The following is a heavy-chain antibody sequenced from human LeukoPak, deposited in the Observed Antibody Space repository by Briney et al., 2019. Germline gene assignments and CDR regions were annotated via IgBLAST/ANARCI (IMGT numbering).Heavy chain of an antibody. CDR3: ARVPVLDYGADFDY. V-gene: IGHV1-46*01. Sequence: GASVKVSCKASGYTFTNFYMHWVRQAPGQGLEWMGIINPSGGGTSYAQKFQGRVTKTRDTSTSTVYMELSSLRSEDTAVYYCARVPVLDYGADFDYWGQGTLVTVSS. J-gene: IGHJ4*02. D-gene: IGHD4-17*01. CDR1: GYTFTNFY. CDR2: INPSGGGT.